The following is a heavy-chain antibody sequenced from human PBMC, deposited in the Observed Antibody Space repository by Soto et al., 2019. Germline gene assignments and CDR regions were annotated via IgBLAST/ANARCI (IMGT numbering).Heavy chain of an antibody. V-gene: IGHV3-30*01. J-gene: IGHJ2*01. CDR2: VSHDGNNQ. Sequence: QVQLVESGGGVVQPGRSLRLSCAVSGFTFSNYAMHWVRQAPGKGLEWVAIVSHDGNNQYYADSAKSRFTISRDNSENTLYLQMNSLRTEDTAVFYCARDGATQMWRPWYFDLWGRGILVTVSS. CDR1: GFTFSNYA. CDR3: ARDGATQMWRPWYFDL. D-gene: IGHD2-21*01.